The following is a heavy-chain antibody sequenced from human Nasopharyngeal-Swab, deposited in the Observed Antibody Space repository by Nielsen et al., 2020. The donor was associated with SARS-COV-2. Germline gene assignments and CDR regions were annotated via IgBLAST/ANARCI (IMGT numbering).Heavy chain of an antibody. CDR3: VNGSGYHYGDHHYGMDV. J-gene: IGHJ6*02. Sequence: GESLKISCAVSGLTFSDSWIHWVRQAPGKVLEWVSTTSTSVATYLADSVKGRFSVFRDNSKNTLSLEMISLRAEDTAVYHCVNGSGYHYGDHHYGMDVWGQGTTVTVSS. V-gene: IGHV3-69-1*01. CDR2: TSTSVAT. D-gene: IGHD3-22*01. CDR1: GLTFSDSW.